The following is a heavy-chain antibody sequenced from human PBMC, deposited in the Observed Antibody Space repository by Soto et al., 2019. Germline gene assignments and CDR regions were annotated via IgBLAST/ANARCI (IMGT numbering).Heavy chain of an antibody. CDR3: ATDPLVSWSLRFDN. CDR2: IKSTPDGGMT. J-gene: IGHJ4*02. D-gene: IGHD2-21*02. V-gene: IGHV3-15*02. CDR1: GFDFSDAW. Sequence: EVQLVESGGALVKPGGSLRLSCVGTGFDFSDAWMSWVRQTPGKGLEWIARIKSTPDGGMTHTADPLKGRFTISRDDSKSTLHLQMTGLKSEDTGVYFCATDPLVSWSLRFDNWGQGTQVTVSS.